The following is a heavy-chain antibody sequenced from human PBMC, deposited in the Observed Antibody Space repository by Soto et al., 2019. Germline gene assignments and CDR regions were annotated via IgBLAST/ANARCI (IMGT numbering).Heavy chain of an antibody. J-gene: IGHJ4*02. Sequence: QVQLQESGPGLVKPSQTLSLTCTVSGGSISSGDYYWSWIRQPPGKGLEWIGYIYYSGSTYYNPSLKSRVTLSVDTSKNQFSLKQSSVTAADTAVYYCARTPVSFVVVSVWGQGTLVTVSS. CDR2: IYYSGST. CDR1: GGSISSGDYY. CDR3: ARTPVSFVVVSV. V-gene: IGHV4-30-4*01. D-gene: IGHD2-21*01.